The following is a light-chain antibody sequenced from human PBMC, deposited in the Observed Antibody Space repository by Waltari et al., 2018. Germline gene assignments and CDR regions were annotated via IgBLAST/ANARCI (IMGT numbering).Light chain of an antibody. CDR3: LERSNWPPT. CDR2: DAS. J-gene: IGKJ4*01. V-gene: IGKV3-11*01. CDR1: QRVGRS. Sequence: EIVLTQSPATLSLSPGDRATLSCRASQRVGRSLSWYQQKPGQPPRLLIYDASTRAAGVPARISGSGSAADFTLTIGSLEPEDFAVYFCLERSNWPPTFGGGTTVEI.